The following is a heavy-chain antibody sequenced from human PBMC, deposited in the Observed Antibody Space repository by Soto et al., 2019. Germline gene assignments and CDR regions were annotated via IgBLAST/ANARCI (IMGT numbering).Heavy chain of an antibody. J-gene: IGHJ6*02. CDR3: TRLRPGIAAAGIGRSNYYYYGMDV. CDR2: IRSKANSYAT. V-gene: IGHV3-73*01. D-gene: IGHD6-13*01. Sequence: GGSLRLSCAASGFTFSGSAMHWVRQASGKGLEWVGRIRSKANSYATAYAASVKGRFTISRDDSKNKAYLKMNSLKTKETTVNYCTRLRPGIAAAGIGRSNYYYYGMDVWGQGTTVTVSS. CDR1: GFTFSGSA.